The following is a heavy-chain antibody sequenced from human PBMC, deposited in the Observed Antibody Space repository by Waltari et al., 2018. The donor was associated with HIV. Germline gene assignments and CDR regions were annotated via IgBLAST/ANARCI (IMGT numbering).Heavy chain of an antibody. D-gene: IGHD2-21*02. Sequence: DVHLVESGGALVQPGGSLRLSCAASGFTFSGYWMRWVRQAPGKGLEWVANINPDGSTKYHVDSVRGRFTISRDNAKNSLYLQMSSLRAEDTAVYYCASGLGDWGYWGRGTLVTVSS. CDR1: GFTFSGYW. J-gene: IGHJ4*02. CDR3: ASGLGDWGY. CDR2: INPDGSTK. V-gene: IGHV3-7*02.